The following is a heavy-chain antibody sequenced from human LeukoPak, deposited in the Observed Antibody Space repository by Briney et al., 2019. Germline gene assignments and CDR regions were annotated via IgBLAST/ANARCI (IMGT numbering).Heavy chain of an antibody. CDR1: GGSISSGDYY. J-gene: IGHJ4*02. CDR2: IYYSGST. V-gene: IGHV4-31*03. Sequence: SQTLSLTCTVSGGSISSGDYYWSWIRQHPGKGLEWIGYIYYSGSTYYNPSLKSRVTISVDTSKNQFSLKLSSVTAADTAVYYCARVRAPGPFDYWGQGTLVTVSS. CDR3: ARVRAPGPFDY.